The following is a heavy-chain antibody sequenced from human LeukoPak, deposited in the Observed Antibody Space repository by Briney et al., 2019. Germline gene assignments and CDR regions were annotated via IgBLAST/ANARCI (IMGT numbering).Heavy chain of an antibody. CDR3: ARDMWLWPD. J-gene: IGHJ4*02. CDR2: ITGSGGST. CDR1: GFTFDNFA. Sequence: PGGSLRLSCAPSGFTFDNFAMTWVRQAPGKGLEWVSEITGSGGSTYYADSVKGRFTISRDNSKNTLYLQMNSLRAEDTAVYYCARDMWLWPDWGQGTLVTVSS. V-gene: IGHV3-23*01. D-gene: IGHD6-19*01.